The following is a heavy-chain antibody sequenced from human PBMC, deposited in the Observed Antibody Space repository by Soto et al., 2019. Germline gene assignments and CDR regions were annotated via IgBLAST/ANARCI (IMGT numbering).Heavy chain of an antibody. CDR3: ANDPKHRGGYYHYGMDV. Sequence: CIRQPPVKGLEWVSAISGSGGSTYYADSVKGRFTISRDNSKNTLYLQMNSLRAEDTAVYYCANDPKHRGGYYHYGMDVWGQGTTVTVSS. J-gene: IGHJ6*02. CDR2: ISGSGGST. D-gene: IGHD3-10*01. V-gene: IGHV3-23*01.